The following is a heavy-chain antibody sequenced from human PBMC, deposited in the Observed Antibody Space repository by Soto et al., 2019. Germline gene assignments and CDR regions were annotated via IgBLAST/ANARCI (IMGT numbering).Heavy chain of an antibody. J-gene: IGHJ4*02. CDR3: ARDSARPKLPIDY. V-gene: IGHV4-39*02. CDR1: GGSFSSTTYY. D-gene: IGHD1-7*01. Sequence: QLQLQESGPGLVQPSETLSLTCTVSGGSFSSTTYYWGWIRQPPGKGLEWIGHIYYTGSTYYNPSLKCRVTMSVDTSKNPFSLRLSSVTAADTAVYYCARDSARPKLPIDYWGQGTLVAVSS. CDR2: IYYTGST.